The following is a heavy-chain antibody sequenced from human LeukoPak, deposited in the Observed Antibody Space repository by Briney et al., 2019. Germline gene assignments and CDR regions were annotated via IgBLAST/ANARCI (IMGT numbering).Heavy chain of an antibody. Sequence: SQTLSLTCAISGDSVSSNNGAWNRIRRSPSRGLEWLGRTYYRSKWYNDYAESLISRITISPVTSKNQFSLQLYSVTPEDTAVYYCARDVGTTGWHTFDYWGQGTLVTVSS. D-gene: IGHD3-9*01. J-gene: IGHJ4*02. CDR3: ARDVGTTGWHTFDY. CDR1: GDSVSSNNGA. V-gene: IGHV6-1*01. CDR2: TYYRSKWYN.